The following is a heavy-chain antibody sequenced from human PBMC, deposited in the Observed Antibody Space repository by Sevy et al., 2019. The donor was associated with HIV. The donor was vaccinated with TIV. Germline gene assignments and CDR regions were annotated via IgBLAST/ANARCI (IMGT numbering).Heavy chain of an antibody. Sequence: GGSLRLSCVGSGITFSYYSMNWVRQAPGKGLEWVSSISSSSSNIYYADSVKGGFTISRDNAKKSLYLQMNSLRAADTAVYYCARDRDGSGSSGGYGMDVWGQGTTVTVSS. CDR2: ISSSSSNI. J-gene: IGHJ6*02. D-gene: IGHD3-10*01. CDR3: ARDRDGSGSSGGYGMDV. CDR1: GITFSYYS. V-gene: IGHV3-21*01.